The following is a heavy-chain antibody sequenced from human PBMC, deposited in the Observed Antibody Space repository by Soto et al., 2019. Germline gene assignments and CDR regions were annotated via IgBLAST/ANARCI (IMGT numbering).Heavy chain of an antibody. CDR2: IYHSGST. CDR1: GGSISSGGYS. CDR3: ARGGGIVVVTAGFDY. Sequence: SETLSLTCAVSGGSISSGGYSWSWIRQPPGKGLEWIGYIYHSGSTYYNPSLKSRVTISVDRSKNQFSLKLSSVTAADTAVYYCARGGGIVVVTAGFDYWGQGTLVTVSS. V-gene: IGHV4-30-2*01. D-gene: IGHD2-21*02. J-gene: IGHJ4*02.